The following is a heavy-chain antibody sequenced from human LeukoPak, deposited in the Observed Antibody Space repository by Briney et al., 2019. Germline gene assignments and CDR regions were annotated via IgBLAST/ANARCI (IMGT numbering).Heavy chain of an antibody. CDR2: IIPIFGTA. Sequence: ASVKVSCKASGGTFSSYAISWVRQAPGQGLEWMGGIIPIFGTANYAQKFQGRVTITADESTSTAYMELSSLRSEDTAVYYCAKNTALTGEFESWGQGTLVTVSS. D-gene: IGHD7-27*01. CDR3: AKNTALTGEFES. V-gene: IGHV1-69*01. CDR1: GGTFSSYA. J-gene: IGHJ4*02.